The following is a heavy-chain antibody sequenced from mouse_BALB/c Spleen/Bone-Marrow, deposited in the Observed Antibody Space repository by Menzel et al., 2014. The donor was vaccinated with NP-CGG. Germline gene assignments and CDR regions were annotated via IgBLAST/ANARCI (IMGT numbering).Heavy chain of an antibody. D-gene: IGHD4-1*01. CDR3: ARGGNWDDFDV. CDR2: ISSGSTAI. J-gene: IGHJ1*01. Sequence: EVMLVESGEGLVQPGGSRKLSCAASGFTFSSFGMHWVRQAPEKGLEWVAYISSGSTAICYADTVKGRFTISRDNPKNTLFLQMTSLRSEDTAMYYCARGGNWDDFDVWGAGTTVTVPS. V-gene: IGHV5-17*02. CDR1: GFTFSSFG.